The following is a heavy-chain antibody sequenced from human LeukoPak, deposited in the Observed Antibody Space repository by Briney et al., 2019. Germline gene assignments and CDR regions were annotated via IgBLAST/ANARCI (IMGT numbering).Heavy chain of an antibody. V-gene: IGHV4-34*01. J-gene: IGHJ6*02. Sequence: SETLSLTCAVYGGSFSGYYWSWIRQPPGKGLEWIGEINHSGGTNYNPSLKSRVTISVDTSKNQFSLKLSSVTAADTAVYYCARIAAAGTRNYYYYGMDVWGQGTTVTVSS. D-gene: IGHD6-13*01. CDR3: ARIAAAGTRNYYYYGMDV. CDR2: INHSGGT. CDR1: GGSFSGYY.